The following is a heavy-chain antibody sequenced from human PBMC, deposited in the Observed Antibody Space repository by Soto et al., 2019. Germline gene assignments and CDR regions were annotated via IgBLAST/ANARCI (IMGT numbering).Heavy chain of an antibody. Sequence: PSETLSLTCTVSGGSISSYYWSWIRQPPGKGLEWIGYIYCSGSTNYNPSLKSRVTISVDTSKNQFSLKLSSVTAADTAVYYCARVRSSRGWFDPWGQGTLVTVSS. CDR3: ARVRSSRGWFDP. V-gene: IGHV4-59*01. CDR1: GGSISSYY. CDR2: IYCSGST. J-gene: IGHJ5*02. D-gene: IGHD6-13*01.